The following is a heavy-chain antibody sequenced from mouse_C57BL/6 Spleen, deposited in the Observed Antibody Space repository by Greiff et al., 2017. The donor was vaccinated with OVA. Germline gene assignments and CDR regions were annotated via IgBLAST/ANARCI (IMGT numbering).Heavy chain of an antibody. CDR3: ARRGFTTVVGAMDY. CDR1: GYTFTDYY. V-gene: IGHV1-75*01. D-gene: IGHD1-1*01. Sequence: VQLQQSGPELVKPGASVKISCKASGYTFTDYYINWVKQRPGQGLEWIGWIFPGSGSTYYNEKFKGKATLTVDKSSSTAYMLLSRLTSEDSAVYFCARRGFTTVVGAMDYWGQGTSVTVSS. CDR2: IFPGSGST. J-gene: IGHJ4*01.